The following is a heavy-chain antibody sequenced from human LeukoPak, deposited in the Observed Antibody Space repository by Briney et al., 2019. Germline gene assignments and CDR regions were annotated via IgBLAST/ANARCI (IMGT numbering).Heavy chain of an antibody. Sequence: QAGGSLRLSCEASGFTFSSHWMSWVRQAPGKGLEWVAIIKQDGSEKDYVDSVTGRFTISRDNAKNSLYLQMNSLRDEDTAVYYCARDNSARPYGMDGWGQGTTVTVSS. J-gene: IGHJ6*02. CDR1: GFTFSSHW. D-gene: IGHD4-11*01. CDR2: IKQDGSEK. CDR3: ARDNSARPYGMDG. V-gene: IGHV3-7*01.